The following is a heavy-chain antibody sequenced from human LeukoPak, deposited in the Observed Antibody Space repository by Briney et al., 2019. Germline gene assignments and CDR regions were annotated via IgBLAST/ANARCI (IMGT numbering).Heavy chain of an antibody. V-gene: IGHV3-33*01. CDR2: IWYDGSNR. J-gene: IGHJ4*02. D-gene: IGHD5-18*01. CDR1: GFTFSSYG. CDR3: ARELSSYGPFDY. Sequence: GGSLRLSCAASGFTFSSYGMHWVRQAPGKGLEWVAVIWYDGSNRYYADSVKGRFTVSRDNSKNTLYLQMNSLRAEDTAVYYCARELSSYGPFDYWGQGTLVTVSS.